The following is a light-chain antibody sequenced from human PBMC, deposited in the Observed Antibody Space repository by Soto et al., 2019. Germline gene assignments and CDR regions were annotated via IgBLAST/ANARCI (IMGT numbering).Light chain of an antibody. V-gene: IGLV1-40*01. Sequence: QSVLTQPPSVSGAPGQRVTFSCIGSSSNIGADYDVHWYQQLPGTAPKLLIYSNIKRPSGVPDRFSGSKSGASSALAITGIQAEDEADYYFQSYDSSLAVVFGTGTKVTVL. CDR2: SNI. CDR1: SSNIGADYD. CDR3: QSYDSSLAVV. J-gene: IGLJ1*01.